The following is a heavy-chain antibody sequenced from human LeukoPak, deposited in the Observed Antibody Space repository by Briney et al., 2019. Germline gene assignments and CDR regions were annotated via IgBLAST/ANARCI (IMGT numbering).Heavy chain of an antibody. Sequence: ASVKVSCKASGYTFTSYGISWVRQAAGQGLEWMGWINVYNDNTNYAQMLQGRVTMTTDTSTSTVYMELKSLRFDDTAVYYCARGPPTGYCSGTSCFGPRYFQYWGQGTLVTVSS. J-gene: IGHJ1*01. V-gene: IGHV1-18*01. D-gene: IGHD2-2*01. CDR3: ARGPPTGYCSGTSCFGPRYFQY. CDR2: INVYNDNT. CDR1: GYTFTSYG.